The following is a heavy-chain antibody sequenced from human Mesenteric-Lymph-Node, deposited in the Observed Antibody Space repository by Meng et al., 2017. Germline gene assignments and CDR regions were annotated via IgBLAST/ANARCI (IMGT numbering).Heavy chain of an antibody. J-gene: IGHJ4*02. V-gene: IGHV1-18*01. CDR2: ISAYNGNT. D-gene: IGHD4-17*01. Sequence: ASVKVSCKASGYTFTSYGISWVRQAPGQGLEWMGWISAYNGNTNYAQKLQGRVTMTTDTSTSTAFMELRSLRSDDTAVYYCARNTLTTVTPDYWGQGTLVTVSS. CDR3: ARNTLTTVTPDY. CDR1: GYTFTSYG.